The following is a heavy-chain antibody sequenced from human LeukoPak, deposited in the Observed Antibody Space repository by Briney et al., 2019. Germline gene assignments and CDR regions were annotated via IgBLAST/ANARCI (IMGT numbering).Heavy chain of an antibody. CDR2: IYSGGST. Sequence: GGSLRLSCAASGFTVSSNYMSWVRQAPGRGLEWVSVIYSGGSTYYADSVKGRFTISRDNSKNTLYLQMNSLRAEDTAVYYCARAPYYGSGSRHFDYWGQGTLVTVSS. CDR3: ARAPYYGSGSRHFDY. D-gene: IGHD3-10*01. V-gene: IGHV3-66*01. J-gene: IGHJ4*02. CDR1: GFTVSSNY.